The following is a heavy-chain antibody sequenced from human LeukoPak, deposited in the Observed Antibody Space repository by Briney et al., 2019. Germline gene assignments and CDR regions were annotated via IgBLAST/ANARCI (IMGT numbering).Heavy chain of an antibody. CDR2: IHTSGST. J-gene: IGHJ6*03. D-gene: IGHD2-2*01. CDR3: ARDKGEVPAAITGETLSSYYYYYYMDV. CDR1: GGSISSYY. Sequence: SETLSLTCTVSGGSISSYYWSWIRQPAGKGLEWIGRIHTSGSTNYNPSLKSRVTMSVDTSKNQFSLKLSSVTAADTAVYYCARDKGEVPAAITGETLSSYYYYYYMDVWGKGTTVTVSS. V-gene: IGHV4-4*07.